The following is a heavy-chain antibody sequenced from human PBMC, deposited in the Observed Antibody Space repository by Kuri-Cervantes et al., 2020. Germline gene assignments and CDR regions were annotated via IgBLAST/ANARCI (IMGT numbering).Heavy chain of an antibody. CDR3: ARGRKRYYYDSSGYYDY. D-gene: IGHD3-22*01. V-gene: IGHV4-34*01. CDR2: INHSGST. CDR1: GGSFSGYY. Sequence: SETLSLTCAVYGGSFSGYYWSWVRQPPGKGLEWIGEINHSGSTNYNPSIKSRVTISVDTSKNQFSLKLSSVTAADTAVYSCARGRKRYYYDSSGYYDYWGQGTLVTVSS. J-gene: IGHJ4*02.